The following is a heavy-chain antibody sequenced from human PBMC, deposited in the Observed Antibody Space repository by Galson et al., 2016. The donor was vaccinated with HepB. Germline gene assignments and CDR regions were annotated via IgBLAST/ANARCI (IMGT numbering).Heavy chain of an antibody. CDR2: INPNSGGT. CDR3: AREARGWSSGLDY. D-gene: IGHD6-19*01. CDR1: GYTFIDYY. Sequence: SVKVSCKASGYTFIDYYIHWVRQAPGQGLEWMGWINPNSGGTDYALKFQGRVTLTRDTSITTVYMDLRRLKSDDTAVYYCAREARGWSSGLDYWGQGTLVSVSS. V-gene: IGHV1-2*02. J-gene: IGHJ4*02.